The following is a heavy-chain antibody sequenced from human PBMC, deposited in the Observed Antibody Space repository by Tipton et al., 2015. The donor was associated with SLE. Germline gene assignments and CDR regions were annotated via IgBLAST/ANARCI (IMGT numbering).Heavy chain of an antibody. CDR3: GHDMDV. CDR2: IRYDGSNK. J-gene: IGHJ6*02. Sequence: QLVQSGGGVVQPGRSLRLSCTASGFTFGDYAMSWVRQAPGKGLEWVAFIRYDGSNKYYADSVKGRFTISRDNSKNTLYLQMNSLRVEDTAVYYCGHDMDVWGQGTTVTVSS. CDR1: GFTFGDYA. V-gene: IGHV3-30*02.